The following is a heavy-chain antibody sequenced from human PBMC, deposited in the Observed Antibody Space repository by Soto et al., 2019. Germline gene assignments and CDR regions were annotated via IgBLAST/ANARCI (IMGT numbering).Heavy chain of an antibody. CDR1: GFTFRYA. CDR3: AKEIYYYYYMDV. V-gene: IGHV3-23*01. Sequence: GGSLRLSCAASGFTFRYAMSWVRQAPGKGLEWVSGISGGGGNTHYADSVKGRFTISRDNSKNTLYLQMNSLRAEDTAVYYCAKEIYYYYYMDVWGKGTTVTVSS. J-gene: IGHJ6*03. CDR2: ISGGGGNT.